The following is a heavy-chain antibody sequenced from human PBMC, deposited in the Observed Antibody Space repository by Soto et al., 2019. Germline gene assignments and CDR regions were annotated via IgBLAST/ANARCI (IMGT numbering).Heavy chain of an antibody. CDR2: IWYDGSNK. J-gene: IGHJ4*02. CDR1: GFTFSSYG. V-gene: IGHV3-33*01. D-gene: IGHD1-1*01. CDR3: ARDPSGNDYFDY. Sequence: GGSLRLSCAASGFTFSSYGMHWVRQAPGKGLEWVAVIWYDGSNKYYADSVKGRFTISRDNSKNTLYLQMNSLRAEDTAVYYCARDPSGNDYFDYWGQGTLVTVSS.